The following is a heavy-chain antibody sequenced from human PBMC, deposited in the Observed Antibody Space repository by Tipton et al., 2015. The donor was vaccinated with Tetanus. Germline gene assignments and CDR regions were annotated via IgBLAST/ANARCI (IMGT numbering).Heavy chain of an antibody. CDR3: ARPSDKLRYYGMDV. CDR1: GFTFNDYY. J-gene: IGHJ6*02. CDR2: ITNTGSSA. Sequence: SLRLSCAPSGFTFNDYYMGWFRQAPGKGLEWVSYITNTGSSAFYADSVKGRFTISRDNAQQSLFLQMNNLGAEDTAVYYCARPSDKLRYYGMDVWGQGTTVIVS. V-gene: IGHV3-11*01. D-gene: IGHD6-6*01.